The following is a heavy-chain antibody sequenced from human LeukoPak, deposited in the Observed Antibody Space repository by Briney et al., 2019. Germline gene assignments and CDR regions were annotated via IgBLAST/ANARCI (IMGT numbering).Heavy chain of an antibody. CDR1: GYTFTSYG. J-gene: IGHJ5*02. Sequence: ASVTVSCTASGYTFTSYGISWVRQAPGQGLEWMGWISSYNGNTNYAQKLQGRVTMTTDTSTSTADKELRSLRSDDTAVYYCARDLRLNWFDPWGQGTLVTVSS. CDR3: ARDLRLNWFDP. V-gene: IGHV1-18*01. CDR2: ISSYNGNT. D-gene: IGHD2-21*02.